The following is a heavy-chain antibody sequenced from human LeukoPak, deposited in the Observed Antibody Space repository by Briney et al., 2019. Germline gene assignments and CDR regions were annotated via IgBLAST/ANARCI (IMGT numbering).Heavy chain of an antibody. CDR2: ISGRGGST. Sequence: GGSLRLSCAATGFAFSSYAMSWVRQAPGKGLEWVSAISGRGGSTYYADSVKGRFTISRDNSKNTLYLQMNSLRAEDTAVYYCAKELLWFGELPDYWGQGTLVTVSS. D-gene: IGHD3-10*01. CDR3: AKELLWFGELPDY. CDR1: GFAFSSYA. J-gene: IGHJ4*02. V-gene: IGHV3-23*01.